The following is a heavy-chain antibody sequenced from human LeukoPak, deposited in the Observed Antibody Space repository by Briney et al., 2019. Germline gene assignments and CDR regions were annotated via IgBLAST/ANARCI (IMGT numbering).Heavy chain of an antibody. D-gene: IGHD3-3*01. Sequence: GGSLRLSCAASGFTFSSYAMSWVRQAPGKGLEWVSAISGSGGSTYYADSVKGRFTISRDNSKNTLYLQMNSLRAEDTAVYYCAKAYDFWSGYFISNYFDYWGQGTLVTVSS. CDR2: ISGSGGST. V-gene: IGHV3-23*01. CDR3: AKAYDFWSGYFISNYFDY. J-gene: IGHJ4*02. CDR1: GFTFSSYA.